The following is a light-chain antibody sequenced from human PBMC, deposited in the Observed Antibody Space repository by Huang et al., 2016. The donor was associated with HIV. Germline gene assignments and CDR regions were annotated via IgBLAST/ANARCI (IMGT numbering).Light chain of an antibody. J-gene: IGKJ4*01. Sequence: DIQLTQSPSSLSASVGDRVTITCRASQSMHTDLNWYQQKPGKAPKLLIHATSKLQSGVHSRFSGSGSGTDFTLTINSLKPEDFATYYCQQSNSAPLTFGGGTRVEIK. CDR1: QSMHTD. CDR2: ATS. CDR3: QQSNSAPLT. V-gene: IGKV1-39*01.